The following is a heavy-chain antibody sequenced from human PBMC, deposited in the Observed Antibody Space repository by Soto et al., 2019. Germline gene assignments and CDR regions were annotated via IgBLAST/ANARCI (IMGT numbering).Heavy chain of an antibody. CDR3: ARTAGPTPFDP. Sequence: ASVKVSCKASGYIFTSYTMHWVRQAPGQRLEWMGRITAGNGNTKYSQKFQGRLTITRDTSASTVYMELNNLRSEDTAVYYCARTAGPTPFDPWGQGTLVTVSS. V-gene: IGHV1-3*01. J-gene: IGHJ5*02. CDR2: ITAGNGNT. D-gene: IGHD6-19*01. CDR1: GYIFTSYT.